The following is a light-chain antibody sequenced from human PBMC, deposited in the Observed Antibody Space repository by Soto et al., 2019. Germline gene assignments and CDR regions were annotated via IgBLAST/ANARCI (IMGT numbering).Light chain of an antibody. Sequence: DIQLTQSPSFLSASVGDRVTITCRASQGISSYLAWYQQKPGKAPKLLIYAASTLQGGVPSRFSGSGSGTDFTLTISSLQPEDFATYYCQQSYTTPLTFGGGTKVDIK. J-gene: IGKJ4*01. CDR1: QGISSY. V-gene: IGKV1-39*01. CDR2: AAS. CDR3: QQSYTTPLT.